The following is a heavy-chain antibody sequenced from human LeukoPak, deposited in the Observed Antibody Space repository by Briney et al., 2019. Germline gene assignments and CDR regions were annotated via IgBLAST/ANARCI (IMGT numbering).Heavy chain of an antibody. J-gene: IGHJ5*02. V-gene: IGHV1-8*02. CDR1: GYTFTDND. CDR3: ARAIGGNVMIRFERRWFDP. Sequence: ASVKVSCKASGYTFTDNDITWVRQAAGQGPEWMGWVNPGSGNTGYAQKFQGRVTMTSNPSISTAYMELSSLRSEDTAVYYCARAIGGNVMIRFERRWFDPWGQGTLVSVSS. CDR2: VNPGSGNT. D-gene: IGHD2-21*01.